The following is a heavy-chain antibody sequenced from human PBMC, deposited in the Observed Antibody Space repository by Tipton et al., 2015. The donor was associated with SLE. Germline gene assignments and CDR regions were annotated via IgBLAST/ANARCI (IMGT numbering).Heavy chain of an antibody. J-gene: IGHJ2*01. CDR1: GGSISSDRYF. D-gene: IGHD1-26*01. CDR3: ARDPLAVGDGESLDL. Sequence: LRLSCTVSGGSISSDRYFWSWIRQPARKGLEWIGRICASGATNYNPSFKSRLTISIDTSKNYFSLNLSSVTAADTAVYFCARDPLAVGDGESLDLWGRGTLVTVSS. CDR2: ICASGAT. V-gene: IGHV4-61*02.